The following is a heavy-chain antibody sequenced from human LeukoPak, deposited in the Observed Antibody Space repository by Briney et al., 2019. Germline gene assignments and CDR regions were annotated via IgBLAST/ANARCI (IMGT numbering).Heavy chain of an antibody. CDR1: GYSFTSYW. Sequence: GASLQISCKGSGYSFTSYWIGWGRQMPGKGLEWLGIIYPGDSDTRYSPSFQGQVTISADNSISTASLQWSSLKAADTAMYYCARGDFDFWYEGGYDAFDIWGQGTMVTVSS. J-gene: IGHJ3*02. V-gene: IGHV5-51*01. D-gene: IGHD3-3*01. CDR3: ARGDFDFWYEGGYDAFDI. CDR2: IYPGDSDT.